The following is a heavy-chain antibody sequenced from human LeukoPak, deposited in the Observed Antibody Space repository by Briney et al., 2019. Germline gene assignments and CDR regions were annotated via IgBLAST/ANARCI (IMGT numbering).Heavy chain of an antibody. V-gene: IGHV4-59*01. J-gene: IGHJ5*02. CDR3: ARGGWFHDR. D-gene: IGHD6-19*01. CDR2: IHYSGNT. Sequence: SETLSLTCSVSNVSISTTYWSWIRQPPGKGLEWIGNIHYSGNTNYSSSLKSRVTISVDTSKNQFSLKMISVTTADTAVYFCARGGWFHDRWGQGTLVTVSS. CDR1: NVSISTTY.